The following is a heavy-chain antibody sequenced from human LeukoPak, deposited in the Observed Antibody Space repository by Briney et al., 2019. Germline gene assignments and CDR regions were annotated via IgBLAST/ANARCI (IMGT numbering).Heavy chain of an antibody. CDR1: GGSISSYY. CDR3: ARQNYGGNSGWYFDL. D-gene: IGHD4-23*01. CDR2: IYYSGST. V-gene: IGHV4-59*08. Sequence: SETLSLTCTVSGGSISSYYWSWIRQPPGKGLEWIGYIYYSGSTNYNPSLKSRVTISVDTSKNQFSLKLSSVTAADTAVYYCARQNYGGNSGWYFDLWGRGTLVTVSS. J-gene: IGHJ2*01.